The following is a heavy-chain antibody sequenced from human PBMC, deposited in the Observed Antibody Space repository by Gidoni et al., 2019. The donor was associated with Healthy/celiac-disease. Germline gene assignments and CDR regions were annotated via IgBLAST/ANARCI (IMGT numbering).Heavy chain of an antibody. CDR2: IYPGDSDT. D-gene: IGHD3-3*01. Sequence: EVQLVQSGAEVKKPGESLKISCKGSGYSFTSYGIGWVRQMPGKGLEWLGIIYPGDSDTRYSPSFQGQVTISADKSISTAYLQWSSLKASDTAMYYCARLMAGYFGVVITYGMDVWGQGTTVTVSS. V-gene: IGHV5-51*01. CDR3: ARLMAGYFGVVITYGMDV. CDR1: GYSFTSYG. J-gene: IGHJ6*02.